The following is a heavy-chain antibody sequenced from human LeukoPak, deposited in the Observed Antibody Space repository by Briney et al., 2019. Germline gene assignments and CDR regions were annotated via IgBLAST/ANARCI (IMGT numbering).Heavy chain of an antibody. D-gene: IGHD1-26*01. V-gene: IGHV3-53*01. CDR2: IFSGGTA. Sequence: PGGSLRLSCAASGFTVSSAYMSWVRQAPGKGLEWVSIIFSGGTAYYADSVKGRFTISRDNSKNTLYLQMNSLRAEDTAVYYCARDPVGATDWFDPWGQGTLVTVS. CDR3: ARDPVGATDWFDP. J-gene: IGHJ5*02. CDR1: GFTVSSAY.